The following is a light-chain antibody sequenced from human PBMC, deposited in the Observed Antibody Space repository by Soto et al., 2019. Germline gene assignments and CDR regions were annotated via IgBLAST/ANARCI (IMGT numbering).Light chain of an antibody. CDR2: SDD. V-gene: IGLV1-44*01. CDR3: ATWDDSLNGPV. Sequence: QLVLTQSPSASGTPGQRVTISCSGSDSNIGGNSVTWYQQLPGTAPKVLMYSDDQRPSGVPDRFSGSKSGTSASLAISGLQSEDEADYYCATWDDSLNGPVFGGGTKVTVL. CDR1: DSNIGGNS. J-gene: IGLJ2*01.